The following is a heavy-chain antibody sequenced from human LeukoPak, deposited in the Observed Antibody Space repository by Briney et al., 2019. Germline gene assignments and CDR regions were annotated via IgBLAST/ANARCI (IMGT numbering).Heavy chain of an antibody. V-gene: IGHV1-18*01. CDR3: ARAAGYEYDSSGYYYSGRAFDI. CDR1: GYTFTSYG. J-gene: IGHJ3*02. CDR2: ISACNGNT. Sequence: ASVKVSCKASGYTFTSYGISWVRQAPGQGLEWMGWISACNGNTNYAQKLQGRVTMTTDTSTSTAYMELRSLRSDDTAVYYCARAAGYEYDSSGYYYSGRAFDIWGQGTMVTVSS. D-gene: IGHD3-22*01.